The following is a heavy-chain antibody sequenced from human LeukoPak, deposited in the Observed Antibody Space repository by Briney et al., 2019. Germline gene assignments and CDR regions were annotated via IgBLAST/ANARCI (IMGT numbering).Heavy chain of an antibody. J-gene: IGHJ3*02. D-gene: IGHD6-19*01. V-gene: IGHV5-51*01. Sequence: GESLKISCKGSGYRFTSYWIGWVRQMPGKGLECMGLIYPGDSDIRYSPSFQGQVTISADKSVSTSFLQWSSLKASDTARYYCATGYSGGRGAFDIWGQGTMVTVSS. CDR2: IYPGDSDI. CDR3: ATGYSGGRGAFDI. CDR1: GYRFTSYW.